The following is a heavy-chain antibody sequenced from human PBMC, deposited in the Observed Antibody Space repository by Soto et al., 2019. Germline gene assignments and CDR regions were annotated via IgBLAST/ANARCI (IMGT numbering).Heavy chain of an antibody. CDR2: ISGNSGSI. V-gene: IGHV3-9*01. J-gene: IGHJ4*02. Sequence: EVQLVESGGGLVQPGRSLRLSCAASGFTFDDYAMHWVRQAPGKGLEWVSGISGNSGSIGYADSVKGRFTISRDNAKNPQYLQMNSLRAEDTALYDCAKAAPNHDDGDLLEHPEFDYWGQGTLVTVSS. CDR3: AKAAPNHDDGDLLEHPEFDY. D-gene: IGHD1-1*01. CDR1: GFTFDDYA.